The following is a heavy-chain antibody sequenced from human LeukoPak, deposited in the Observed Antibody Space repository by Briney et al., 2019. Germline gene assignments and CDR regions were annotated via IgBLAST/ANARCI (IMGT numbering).Heavy chain of an antibody. D-gene: IGHD3/OR15-3a*01. Sequence: GGSLRLSCAASGFTFSSYWMSWVRQAPGKGLEWVANIRQDGSEKYYVDSVKGRFTTSRDNAKNSLYLQMNSLRAEDTAVYYCARILGLVGYVYYYYMDVWGKGTTVTVSS. J-gene: IGHJ6*03. V-gene: IGHV3-7*01. CDR2: IRQDGSEK. CDR3: ARILGLVGYVYYYYMDV. CDR1: GFTFSSYW.